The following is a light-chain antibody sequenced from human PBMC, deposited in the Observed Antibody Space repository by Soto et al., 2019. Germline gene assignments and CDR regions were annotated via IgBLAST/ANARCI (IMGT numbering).Light chain of an antibody. CDR1: QDINTY. CDR3: QQRKSYPIT. V-gene: IGKV1-9*01. CDR2: AAS. J-gene: IGKJ5*01. Sequence: DIQLTQSPSFLSASVGDRVTITCRASQDINTYLAWYQQKPGKAPNLLIFAASTLQNGVPSRFSGSSSGTDFTVTITSLQTEDFASYYCQQRKSYPITFGIGTRLAI.